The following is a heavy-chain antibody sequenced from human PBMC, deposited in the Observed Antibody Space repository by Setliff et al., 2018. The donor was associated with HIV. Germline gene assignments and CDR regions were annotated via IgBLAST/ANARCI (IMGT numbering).Heavy chain of an antibody. CDR2: IKSKTDGETT. D-gene: IGHD4-17*01. J-gene: IGHJ2*01. Sequence: PGGSLRLSCAVSGFTFSDAWMSWVRQAPGKGLEWLAHIKSKTDGETTNYAAPVKGRFTISRDDSKNTVYLQMNSLKPEDTAVYYCARDPYPYFDYGDWYFDLWGRGTLVTVS. CDR1: GFTFSDAW. V-gene: IGHV3-15*01. CDR3: ARDPYPYFDYGDWYFDL.